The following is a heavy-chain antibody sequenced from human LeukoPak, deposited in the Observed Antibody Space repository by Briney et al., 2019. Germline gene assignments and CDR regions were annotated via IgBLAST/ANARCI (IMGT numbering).Heavy chain of an antibody. CDR1: GFTFSYYD. D-gene: IGHD4-17*01. J-gene: IGHJ1*01. CDR3: ATSYADYAEYFHY. Sequence: KPGGSLRLSCAASGFTFSYYDMNWVRQAPGKGLEWVSYISSSGSTIYYADSVKGRLTISRDNAKNSLYLQMNSLRVEDTAIYYCATSYADYAEYFHYWGQGTLVTVSS. V-gene: IGHV3-48*03. CDR2: ISSSGSTI.